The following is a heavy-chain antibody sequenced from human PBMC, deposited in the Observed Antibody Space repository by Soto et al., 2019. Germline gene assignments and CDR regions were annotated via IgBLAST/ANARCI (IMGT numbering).Heavy chain of an antibody. J-gene: IGHJ4*02. CDR3: ARVARYKYYFDY. CDR1: GGSISSGDYY. V-gene: IGHV4-30-4*01. D-gene: IGHD5-18*01. CDR2: IYYSGST. Sequence: SETLSLTCTVSGGSISSGDYYWSWIRQPPGKGLEWIGYIYYSGSTYYNPSLKSRVTISVDTSKNQFSLKLSSVTAADTAVYYCARVARYKYYFDYWGQGTLVTVSS.